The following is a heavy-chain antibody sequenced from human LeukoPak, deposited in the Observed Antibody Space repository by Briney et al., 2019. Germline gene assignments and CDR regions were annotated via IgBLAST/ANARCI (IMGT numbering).Heavy chain of an antibody. CDR1: GGSISSYY. J-gene: IGHJ4*02. CDR2: IYYSGST. V-gene: IGHV4-59*12. D-gene: IGHD2-15*01. Sequence: SETLSLTCTVSGGSISSYYWSWIRQPPGKGLEWIGYIYYSGSTNYNPSLKSRVTISVDTSKNQFSLKLSSVTAADTAVYYCARGGRLNYFDYWGQGTLVTVSS. CDR3: ARGGRLNYFDY.